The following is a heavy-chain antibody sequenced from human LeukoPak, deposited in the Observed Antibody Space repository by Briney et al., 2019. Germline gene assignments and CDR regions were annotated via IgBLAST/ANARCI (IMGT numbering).Heavy chain of an antibody. CDR2: IYYSGST. V-gene: IGHV4-39*01. J-gene: IGHJ4*02. Sequence: SETLSLTCTVSGGFISSSSYYWGWIRQPPGKGLEWIGSIYYSGSTYYNPSLKSRVTISVDTSKNQFSLKLSSVTAADTAVYYCARSSSGWDDHYFDYWGQGTLVTVSS. CDR1: GGFISSSSYY. D-gene: IGHD6-19*01. CDR3: ARSSSGWDDHYFDY.